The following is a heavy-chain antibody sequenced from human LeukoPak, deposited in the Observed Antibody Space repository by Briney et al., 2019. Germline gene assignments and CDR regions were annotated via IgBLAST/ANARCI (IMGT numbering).Heavy chain of an antibody. CDR3: AKDNALRYFALYEYFQH. D-gene: IGHD3-9*01. CDR1: RFTFSISG. J-gene: IGHJ1*01. V-gene: IGHV3-30*02. Sequence: GGSLRLSCAASRFTFSISGMHWVRQAPGEGLEWVAFIGRDGSTKYYADSVKGRFIISGDSSYNTAYLQMNSLRAEDTAVYYCAKDNALRYFALYEYFQHWGQGTLVTVSS. CDR2: IGRDGSTK.